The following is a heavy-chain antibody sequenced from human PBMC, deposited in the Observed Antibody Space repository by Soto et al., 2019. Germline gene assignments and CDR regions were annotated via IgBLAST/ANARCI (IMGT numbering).Heavy chain of an antibody. V-gene: IGHV3-53*01. CDR3: VRDSGYTYGYVYDY. CDR1: GLIVSDNY. CDR2: MYSGGST. D-gene: IGHD5-18*01. Sequence: LGGSLRLSCAVSGLIVSDNYMSWVRQAPGKGPEWVSVMYSGGSTYYAESVKGRFTISRDNSKNMLFLQMNSLRAEDTAVYYCVRDSGYTYGYVYDYWGQGTLVTVSS. J-gene: IGHJ4*02.